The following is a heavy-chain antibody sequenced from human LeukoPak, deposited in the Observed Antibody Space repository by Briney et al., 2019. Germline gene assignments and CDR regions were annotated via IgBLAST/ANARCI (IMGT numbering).Heavy chain of an antibody. D-gene: IGHD6-19*01. CDR2: IDPSDSET. CDR1: GXIFTTNW. CDR3: ARRAGSSGKFDP. Sequence: GESLKISFKGSGXIFTTNWISWIRQMPGKGLEWMGRIDPSDSETNYSPSFQGHVTISVDKSISTAYLQWSSLKASDTAMYYCARRAGSSGKFDPWGQGTLVIVSS. J-gene: IGHJ5*02. V-gene: IGHV5-10-1*01.